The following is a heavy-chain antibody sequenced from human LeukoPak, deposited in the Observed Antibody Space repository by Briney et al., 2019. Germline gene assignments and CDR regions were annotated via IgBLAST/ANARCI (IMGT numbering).Heavy chain of an antibody. V-gene: IGHV4-4*02. Sequence: PSGTLSLTCAVSGVPIASHSWWSWVRQPPGKGLEWIEEIYHTGGANYKPSLKSRVTMSVDTSNNHFSLKLTSVTAADTAVYFCAYNRDFALDNWGQGTLVTVSS. CDR2: IYHTGGA. J-gene: IGHJ4*02. CDR3: AYNRDFALDN. D-gene: IGHD1-14*01. CDR1: GVPIASHSW.